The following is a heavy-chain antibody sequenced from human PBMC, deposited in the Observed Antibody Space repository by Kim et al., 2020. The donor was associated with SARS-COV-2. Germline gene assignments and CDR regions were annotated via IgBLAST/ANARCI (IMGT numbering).Heavy chain of an antibody. J-gene: IGHJ4*02. Sequence: PSLRSRVTISVDTSKNQFSLKLSSVTAADTAVYYCASTSYMVRGVISLDYWGQGTLVTVSS. D-gene: IGHD3-10*01. CDR3: ASTSYMVRGVISLDY. V-gene: IGHV4-59*01.